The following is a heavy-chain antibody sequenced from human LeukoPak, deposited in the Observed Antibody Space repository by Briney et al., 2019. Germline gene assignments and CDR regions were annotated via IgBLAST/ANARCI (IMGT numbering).Heavy chain of an antibody. Sequence: SVKVSCKASGFAFVNSLVHWVRRTRGQGLEWIGWVVVGSGNTNYAQKFQERVTITRDRSTSTAYMELDSLTSEDTAIYYCAAVPQLGATSGFGFWGQGSLVTVSS. J-gene: IGHJ4*02. D-gene: IGHD1-26*01. CDR3: AAVPQLGATSGFGF. V-gene: IGHV1-58*01. CDR2: VVVGSGNT. CDR1: GFAFVNSL.